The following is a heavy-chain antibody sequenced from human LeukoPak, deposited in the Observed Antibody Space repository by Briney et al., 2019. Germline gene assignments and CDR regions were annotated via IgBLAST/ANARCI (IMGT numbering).Heavy chain of an antibody. J-gene: IGHJ6*02. Sequence: GGSLRLSCAASGFTFSNYAMHWVRQAPGKGLEYVSAISSNGGITYYAKSVESRFTISRDNSKNTLHLQMGSLRAEDVAVYYCARDQLILSYYYGMDVRGQGTPVTVSS. CDR3: ARDQLILSYYYGMDV. CDR1: GFTFSNYA. CDR2: ISSNGGIT. D-gene: IGHD2-15*01. V-gene: IGHV3-64*01.